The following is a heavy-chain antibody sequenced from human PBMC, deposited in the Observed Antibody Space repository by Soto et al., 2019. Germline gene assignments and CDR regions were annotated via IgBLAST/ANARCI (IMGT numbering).Heavy chain of an antibody. V-gene: IGHV4-59*01. CDR3: GSVRPSGSVLS. CDR1: GGSLTSYY. D-gene: IGHD6-25*01. J-gene: IGHJ5*02. Sequence: QVQLQESGPGLVKPSETLSLTCTVSGGSLTSYYWTLIRQCPGKGLEWIGYVYCSGNTNHNPSLKSRVTISIDASKNPFSLRLASVPAADTAFYYCGSVRPSGSVLSWGQGALVTASS. CDR2: VYCSGNT.